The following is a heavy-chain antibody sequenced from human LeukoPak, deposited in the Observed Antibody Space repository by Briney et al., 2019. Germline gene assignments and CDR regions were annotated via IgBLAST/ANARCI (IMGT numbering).Heavy chain of an antibody. J-gene: IGHJ4*02. CDR3: AISTGDY. V-gene: IGHV4-39*01. CDR1: GGSISGSSYH. D-gene: IGHD2-8*02. Sequence: SETLSLTCTVSGGSISGSSYHWAWIRQPPGKGLEWIGSISYSGSTYYSPSLKSRVTISADTSKNQFSLKVSSMTAADTAVYYCAISTGDYWGQGTLVTVSS. CDR2: ISYSGST.